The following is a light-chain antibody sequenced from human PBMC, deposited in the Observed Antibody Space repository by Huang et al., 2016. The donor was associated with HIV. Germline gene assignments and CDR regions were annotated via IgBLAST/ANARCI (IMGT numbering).Light chain of an antibody. J-gene: IGKJ1*01. CDR1: DHVHRGN. Sequence: EIVLTQFPDTLSLSPGERTTLSCRASDHVHRGNLAWYQHNPGQSPRLLIYGASSRAKGIQDRFSGSGSGTDFTLTISGLEPEDFAVFYCQQYGNSPLTFGQGTKVEIK. CDR3: QQYGNSPLT. V-gene: IGKV3-20*01. CDR2: GAS.